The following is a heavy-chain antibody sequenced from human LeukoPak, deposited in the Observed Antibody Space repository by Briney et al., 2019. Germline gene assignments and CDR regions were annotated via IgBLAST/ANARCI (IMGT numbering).Heavy chain of an antibody. J-gene: IGHJ4*02. CDR2: VSSGSSYK. CDR1: GFTFSSYA. V-gene: IGHV3-21*01. Sequence: AGGSLRLSCAASGFTFSSYAMSWVRQAPGKGLEWVSSVSSGSSYKYYADSVKGRFTISRDNAKNSLYLQMNSLRAEDTAMYYCARDNPTYWGQGTLVTVSS. CDR3: ARDNPTY.